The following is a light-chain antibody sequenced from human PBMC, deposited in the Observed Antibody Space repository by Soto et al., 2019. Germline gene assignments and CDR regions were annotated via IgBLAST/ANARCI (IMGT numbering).Light chain of an antibody. CDR3: QQHGTLPLT. V-gene: IGKV1-13*02. CDR1: QGITSA. J-gene: IGKJ4*01. Sequence: IQLTQSPSSLSASTGDRVAISCRASQGITSALVWYQQKPGKSPKLLVYDASSLEGGVPSRFSGSGYGTDFTLTITSLQPEDLATYYCQQHGTLPLTFGGGTKVEIK. CDR2: DAS.